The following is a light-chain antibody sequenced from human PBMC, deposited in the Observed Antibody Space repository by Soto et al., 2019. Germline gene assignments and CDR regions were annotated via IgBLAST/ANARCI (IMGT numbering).Light chain of an antibody. J-gene: IGLJ2*01. CDR1: SGSIASNY. CDR3: QSYDSSNHVV. V-gene: IGLV6-57*04. CDR2: EDN. Sequence: NLMLTQPHSVSESPGKTVTISCTRSSGSIASNYVQWYQQRPGSAPTTVIYEDNQRPSGVPDRFSGSIDSSSNSASLTISGLKTEDEADYCCQSYDSSNHVVFGGVTKLTVL.